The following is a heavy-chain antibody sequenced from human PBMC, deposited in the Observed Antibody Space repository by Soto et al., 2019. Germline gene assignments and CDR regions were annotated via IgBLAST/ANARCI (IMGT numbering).Heavy chain of an antibody. CDR1: GFTFSDYY. J-gene: IGHJ6*02. Sequence: TGGSLRLSCAASGFTFSDYYMSWIRQAPGKGLEWVSYISSSGSTIYYADSVKGRFTISRDNAKNSLYLQMNSLRAEDTAVYYCARYRAAAGNPWGYYYYYGMDVWGQGTTVTVSS. V-gene: IGHV3-11*01. CDR2: ISSSGSTI. D-gene: IGHD6-13*01. CDR3: ARYRAAAGNPWGYYYYYGMDV.